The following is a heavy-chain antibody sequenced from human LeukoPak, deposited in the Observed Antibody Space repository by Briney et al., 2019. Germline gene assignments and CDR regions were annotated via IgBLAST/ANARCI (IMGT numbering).Heavy chain of an antibody. D-gene: IGHD3-9*01. CDR1: GFSFSVYW. J-gene: IGHJ4*02. V-gene: IGHV3-74*01. CDR3: ARIDYDILTGALLFDY. Sequence: GGSLRLSCAASGFSFSVYWMHWVRQAPGKGPVWVSRIKTDGSITDYADFMKGRFTISRDNAKNTLYLQMNSLRADDTAVYYCARIDYDILTGALLFDYWGQGTLVTVSS. CDR2: IKTDGSIT.